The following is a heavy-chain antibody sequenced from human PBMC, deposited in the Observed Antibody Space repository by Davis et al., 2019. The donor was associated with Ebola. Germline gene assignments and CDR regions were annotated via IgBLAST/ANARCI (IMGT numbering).Heavy chain of an antibody. J-gene: IGHJ2*01. Sequence: GESLKISCAASGFTVSSNYMSWVRQAPGKGLEWVSVIYSGGSTYYADSVKGRFTISRHNSKNTLYLQMNSLRAEDTAVYYCATGGGDYWYFDLWGRGTLVTVSS. CDR2: IYSGGST. CDR3: ATGGGDYWYFDL. D-gene: IGHD1-14*01. V-gene: IGHV3-53*04. CDR1: GFTVSSNY.